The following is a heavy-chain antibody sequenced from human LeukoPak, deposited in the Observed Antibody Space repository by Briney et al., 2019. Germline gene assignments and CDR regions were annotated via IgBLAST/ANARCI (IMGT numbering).Heavy chain of an antibody. J-gene: IGHJ4*02. CDR3: ARPLDSSGWYGSFDY. Sequence: SETLSLTCTVSGGSISSSSYYWAWIRQPPGKGLEWIGSIYYSGSTYYNPSLKSRVTISVDTSKNQFSLKLSSVTAADTAVYYCARPLDSSGWYGSFDYWGQGTLVTVSS. D-gene: IGHD6-19*01. CDR2: IYYSGST. CDR1: GGSISSSSYY. V-gene: IGHV4-39*01.